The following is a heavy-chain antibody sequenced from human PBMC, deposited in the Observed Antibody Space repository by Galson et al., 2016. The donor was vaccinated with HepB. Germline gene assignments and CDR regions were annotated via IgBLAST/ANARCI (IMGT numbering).Heavy chain of an antibody. CDR2: ISGSGDT. CDR1: GFSFSTYW. D-gene: IGHD3-10*01. CDR3: AKDLRFGGSG. V-gene: IGHV3-23*01. Sequence: SLRLSCAASGFSFSTYWMSWVRQAPGKGLEWVATISGSGDTSYADSLKGRLSISRDNSKNTLYLRMNNLRADDTAVYYCAKDLRFGGSGGGQGTLVTVSS. J-gene: IGHJ4*02.